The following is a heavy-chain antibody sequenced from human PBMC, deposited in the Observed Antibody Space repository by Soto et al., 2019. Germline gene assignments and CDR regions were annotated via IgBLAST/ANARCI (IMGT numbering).Heavy chain of an antibody. V-gene: IGHV4-59*08. CDR3: ARLDVRRWLPNYFDY. J-gene: IGHJ4*02. CDR2: IYSSGST. CDR1: GGSISNYY. Sequence: QVQLQESGPGLVKPSETLSLTCSVSGGSISNYYWSWIRQPPGKGLEWLGYIYSSGSTNYNPSLKSRLTISGDTSKNQFSLKLSSGAAADTAIYYCARLDVRRWLPNYFDYWGQGTLVPVSS. D-gene: IGHD6-19*01.